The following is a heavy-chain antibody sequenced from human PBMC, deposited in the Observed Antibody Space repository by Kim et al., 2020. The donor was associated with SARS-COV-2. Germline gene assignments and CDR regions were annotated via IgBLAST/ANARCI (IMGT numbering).Heavy chain of an antibody. D-gene: IGHD3-22*01. CDR2: IKKDGSVQ. CDR1: GFTFSDYW. Sequence: GGSLRLSCAASGFTFSDYWMTWVRQGPEKGLEWVANIKKDGSVQYYVDSVKGRFTISRDNAKNSLYLQMNSLRAEDTAVYYCARGYYSDRSGYYPDYWGQGTLVTVSP. CDR3: ARGYYSDRSGYYPDY. V-gene: IGHV3-7*03. J-gene: IGHJ4*02.